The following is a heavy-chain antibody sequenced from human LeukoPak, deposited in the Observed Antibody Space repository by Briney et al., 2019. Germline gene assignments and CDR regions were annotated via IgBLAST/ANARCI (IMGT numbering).Heavy chain of an antibody. J-gene: IGHJ3*02. CDR3: ARWGVGATSSVDAFDI. V-gene: IGHV3-21*01. D-gene: IGHD1-26*01. Sequence: PGGSLRLSCAASGFTFSSYSMNWVRQAPGKGLEWVSSISSSSSYIYYADSVKGRFTISRDNAKNSLYLQMNSLRAEDTAVYYCARWGVGATSSVDAFDIWGQGTMVTVSS. CDR2: ISSSSSYI. CDR1: GFTFSSYS.